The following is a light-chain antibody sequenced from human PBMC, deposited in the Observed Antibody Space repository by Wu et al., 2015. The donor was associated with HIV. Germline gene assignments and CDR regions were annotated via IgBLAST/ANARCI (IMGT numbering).Light chain of an antibody. CDR2: AAS. CDR3: QQYYSYPWS. J-gene: IGKJ2*03. CDR1: QGINSY. V-gene: IGKV1-8*01. Sequence: AIWITQSPSSLSASTGDRVTITCRASQGINSYLAWYQQKPGKAPKLLIYAASTLQSGVPSRFSGSGSGTDFTLTISCLQSEDFATYYCQQYYSYPWSFGQGTKLGDQT.